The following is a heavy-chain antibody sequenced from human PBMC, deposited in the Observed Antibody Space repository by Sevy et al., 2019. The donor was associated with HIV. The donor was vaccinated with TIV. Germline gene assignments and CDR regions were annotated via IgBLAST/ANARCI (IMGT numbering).Heavy chain of an antibody. J-gene: IGHJ6*02. V-gene: IGHV3-53*01. CDR1: GFTVSSNY. Sequence: GGSLRLSCAASGFTVSSNYMTWVRQPPGKGLEWVSIIYYDGSTNYADSVKGRFTISRDNSLNMGYLQMNSLRAEDSGVYYCARDFRFFSYYGLDVWGQGTTVTVSS. D-gene: IGHD3-3*01. CDR2: IYYDGST. CDR3: ARDFRFFSYYGLDV.